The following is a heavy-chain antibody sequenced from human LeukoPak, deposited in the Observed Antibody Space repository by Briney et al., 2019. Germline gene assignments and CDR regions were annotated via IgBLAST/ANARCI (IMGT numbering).Heavy chain of an antibody. CDR3: ARDVDLGYCSSTSCYSRYYFDY. V-gene: IGHV1-69*05. CDR1: GGTFSSYA. Sequence: GSSVKVSCKASGGTFSSYAISWVRQAPGQGLEWMGGIIPIFGTANYAQKFQGRVTITTDESTSTAYMELSSLRSEDTAVYYCARDVDLGYCSSTSCYSRYYFDYWGQGTLVTVSS. CDR2: IIPIFGTA. J-gene: IGHJ4*02. D-gene: IGHD2-2*02.